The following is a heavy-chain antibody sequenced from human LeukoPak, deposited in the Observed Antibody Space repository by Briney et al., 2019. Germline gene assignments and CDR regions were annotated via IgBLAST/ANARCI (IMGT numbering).Heavy chain of an antibody. J-gene: IGHJ5*02. V-gene: IGHV1-69*05. D-gene: IGHD3-22*01. CDR1: GGTFSSYA. CDR2: IIPNFGTA. Sequence: SVKVSCKASGGTFSSYAISWVRQAPGQGLEWMGGIIPNFGTANYAQKFQGRVTITTDESTSTAYMELSSLRSEDTAVYYCARGAVYYDSSGYYYWWFDPWGQGTLVTVSS. CDR3: ARGAVYYDSSGYYYWWFDP.